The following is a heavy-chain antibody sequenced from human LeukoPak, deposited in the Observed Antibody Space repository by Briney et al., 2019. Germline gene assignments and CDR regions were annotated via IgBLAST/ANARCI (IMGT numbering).Heavy chain of an antibody. CDR3: ARDRDYDILTGYYTNYYYYYGMDV. J-gene: IGHJ6*02. CDR1: GLTFSSYW. Sequence: GGSLRLSCAASGLTFSSYWMHWVRQAPGKGLVWVSRINSDGSSTSYADSVKGRFTISRDNAKNTLYLQMNSLRAEDTAVYYCARDRDYDILTGYYTNYYYYYGMDVWGQGTTVTVSS. CDR2: INSDGSST. V-gene: IGHV3-74*01. D-gene: IGHD3-9*01.